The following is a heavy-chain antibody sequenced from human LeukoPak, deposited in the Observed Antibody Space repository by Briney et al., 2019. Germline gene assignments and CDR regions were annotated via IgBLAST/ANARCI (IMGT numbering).Heavy chain of an antibody. Sequence: SETLSLTCAVYGGSFSGYYWSWIRQPPGKGLEWIGEINHSGSTNYNPSLKSRVTISVDTSKNQFSLKLSSVTAADTAVYYCARRDYGSGSPDYWGQRTLVTVSS. V-gene: IGHV4-34*01. CDR3: ARRDYGSGSPDY. CDR2: INHSGST. CDR1: GGSFSGYY. D-gene: IGHD3-10*01. J-gene: IGHJ4*02.